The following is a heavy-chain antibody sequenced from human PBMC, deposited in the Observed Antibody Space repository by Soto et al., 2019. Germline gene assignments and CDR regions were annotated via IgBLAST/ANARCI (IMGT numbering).Heavy chain of an antibody. CDR1: GGSISSGDYY. Sequence: PSETLSLTCTVSGGSISSGDYYWSWIRQPPGKGLEWIGYIYYSGSTYYNPSLKSRVTISVDTSKNQFSLKLSSVTAADTAVYYCARDTQYYYDSSGYYPDYWGQGTLVTVSS. J-gene: IGHJ4*02. CDR2: IYYSGST. D-gene: IGHD3-22*01. V-gene: IGHV4-30-4*01. CDR3: ARDTQYYYDSSGYYPDY.